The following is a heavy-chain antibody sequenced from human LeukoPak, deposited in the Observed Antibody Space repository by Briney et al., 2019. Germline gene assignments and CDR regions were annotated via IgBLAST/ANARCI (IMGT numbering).Heavy chain of an antibody. D-gene: IGHD2-2*01. V-gene: IGHV3-30*02. CDR1: GFTFSNYW. J-gene: IGHJ5*02. Sequence: RTGGSLRLSCAASGFTFSNYWMHWVRQAPGKGLEWVAFIRYDGSNKYYADSVKGRFTISRGNSKNTLYLQMNSLRAEDTAVYYCAKRYQSLVGGNWFDPWGQGTLVTVSS. CDR2: IRYDGSNK. CDR3: AKRYQSLVGGNWFDP.